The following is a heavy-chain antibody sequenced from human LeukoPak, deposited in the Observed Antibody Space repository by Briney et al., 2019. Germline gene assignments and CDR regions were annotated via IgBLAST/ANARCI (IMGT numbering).Heavy chain of an antibody. J-gene: IGHJ3*02. D-gene: IGHD6-6*01. CDR2: IHTDGSST. CDR3: ARDLLAARLDAFDI. V-gene: IGHV3-74*01. Sequence: LSLTCTVSGGSISSSSYYWGWIRQPPGKGLVWVSRIHTDGSSTNYADSVKGRFTISRDNAKNTLYLQMNSLRAEDTAVYYCARDLLAARLDAFDIWGQGTMVTVSS. CDR1: GGSISSSSYY.